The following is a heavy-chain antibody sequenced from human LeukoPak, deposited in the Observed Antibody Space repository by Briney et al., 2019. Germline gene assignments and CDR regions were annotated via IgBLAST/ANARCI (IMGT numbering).Heavy chain of an antibody. CDR2: ISSSGSTI. CDR3: ARDRYSYAMDV. V-gene: IGHV3-48*03. CDR1: GFTFSSYE. Sequence: GGSLRLSCAASGFTFSSYEMNWVRQAPGKGLEWVSYISSSGSTIYYADSVKGRFTISRDNAKNSLYLQMNSLRAEDTAVYYCARDRYSYAMDVWGKGTTVTISS. J-gene: IGHJ6*03. D-gene: IGHD5-18*01.